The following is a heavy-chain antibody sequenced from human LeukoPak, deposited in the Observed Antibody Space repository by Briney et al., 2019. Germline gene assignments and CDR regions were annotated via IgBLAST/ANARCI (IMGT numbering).Heavy chain of an antibody. D-gene: IGHD3-16*01. CDR3: ASFRWGVGFEY. Sequence: SETLSLTYTVSGYSISSGYYWTCIRQAPGKGLEWIGEINHSGSTNYNPSLKSRVTISVDTSKNQFSLKVNSVTAADTAVYYCASFRWGVGFEYWGQGTLVTVSS. J-gene: IGHJ4*02. CDR1: GYSISSGYY. V-gene: IGHV4-38-2*02. CDR2: INHSGST.